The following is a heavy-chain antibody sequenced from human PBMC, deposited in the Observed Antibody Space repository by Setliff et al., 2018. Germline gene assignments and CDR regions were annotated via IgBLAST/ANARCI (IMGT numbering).Heavy chain of an antibody. J-gene: IGHJ6*03. CDR3: AKSAGQQLELYYYYYMDV. V-gene: IGHV3-74*01. Sequence: GGSLRLSCAASGFSFSNYWMHWVRQAPGKGLVWVSRINSDGSSTNYADSVKGQFTVSRDNAKNSLYLQMNSLRIEDTAVYYCAKSAGQQLELYYYYYMDVWGKGTTVTVSS. CDR1: GFSFSNYW. CDR2: INSDGSST. D-gene: IGHD6-13*01.